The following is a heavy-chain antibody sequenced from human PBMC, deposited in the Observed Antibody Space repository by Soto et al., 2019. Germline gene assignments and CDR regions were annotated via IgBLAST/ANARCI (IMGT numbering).Heavy chain of an antibody. D-gene: IGHD5-18*01. CDR1: GGSVHNGSYY. CDR3: ARNSRGYIYGYYFDP. V-gene: IGHV4-61*01. CDR2: IYYTGTT. Sequence: PSETLSLTCTVSGGSVHNGSYYWSWLRQPPGMGLEWIGYIYYTGTTNYNPSLKSHVTISVDTSKNQFSLKVKSVSAADTAVYFCARNSRGYIYGYYFDPWGQGTLVTVSS. J-gene: IGHJ4*02.